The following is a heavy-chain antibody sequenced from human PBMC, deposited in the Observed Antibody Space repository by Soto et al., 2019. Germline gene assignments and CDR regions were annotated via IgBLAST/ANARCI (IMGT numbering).Heavy chain of an antibody. D-gene: IGHD4-17*01. V-gene: IGHV3-73*01. CDR1: GFTFSGSA. J-gene: IGHJ4*02. CDR2: IRSKSNSYAT. CDR3: TRGYGDYVRDY. Sequence: EVQLVESGGSLVQPGGSLKLSCAVSGFTFSGSAMYWVRQASGKGLEWVGRIRSKSNSYATAYAASVKGRFTISRDDSKNTAYLQMNSLKTEDTAVYYCTRGYGDYVRDYWGQGTLVTVS.